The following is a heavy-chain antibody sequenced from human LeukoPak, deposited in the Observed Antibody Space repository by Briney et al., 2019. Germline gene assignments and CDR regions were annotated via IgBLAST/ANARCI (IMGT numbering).Heavy chain of an antibody. CDR1: GFTFGSYA. CDR3: AKAQIHDILTGYYY. CDR2: ISGSGGST. V-gene: IGHV3-23*01. D-gene: IGHD3-9*01. J-gene: IGHJ4*02. Sequence: GGSLRLSCAASGFTFGSYAMSWVRQAPGKGLEWVSAISGSGGSTYYADSVKGRFTISRDNSKNTLYLQMNSLRAEDTAVYYCAKAQIHDILTGYYYWGQGTLVTVSS.